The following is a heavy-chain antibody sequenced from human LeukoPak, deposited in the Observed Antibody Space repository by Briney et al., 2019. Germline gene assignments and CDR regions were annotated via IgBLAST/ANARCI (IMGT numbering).Heavy chain of an antibody. J-gene: IGHJ3*02. CDR2: IYSGGST. Sequence: PGGSLRLSCAASGFSVSVNYMSWVRQAPGKGLEWVSVIYSGGSTDYADSVKGRFTISRDNSKNTLYLQMNSLRAEDTAVYYCAKEGGYSGSYYVADYAFDIWGQGTMVTVSS. CDR1: GFSVSVNY. V-gene: IGHV3-53*01. CDR3: AKEGGYSGSYYVADYAFDI. D-gene: IGHD1-26*01.